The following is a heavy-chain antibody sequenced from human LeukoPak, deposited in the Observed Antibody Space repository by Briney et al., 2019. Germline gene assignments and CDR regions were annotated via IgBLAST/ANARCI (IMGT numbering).Heavy chain of an antibody. CDR1: GFTFSSYG. V-gene: IGHV3-30*03. CDR2: ISFDGTIK. D-gene: IGHD5-12*01. Sequence: GGSLRLSCAASGFTFSSYGIHWVRQAPGKGLEWVAVISFDGTIKYYADSVKGRFTSSRDNSKNTLYLQMNSLRVEDTAVYYCAREDSGYDFDCWGQGTLVTVSS. CDR3: AREDSGYDFDC. J-gene: IGHJ5*01.